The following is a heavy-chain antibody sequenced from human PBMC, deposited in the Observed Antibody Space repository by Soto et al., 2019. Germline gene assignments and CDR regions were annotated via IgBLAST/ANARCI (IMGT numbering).Heavy chain of an antibody. D-gene: IGHD6-19*01. CDR1: GESFSGYI. CDR3: ARAAGTMYYYYGMDV. CDR2: IYHSGST. V-gene: IGHV4-34*01. Sequence: PSETLSLTCAVYGESFSGYIWTWIRQPPGKGLEWIGEIYHSGSTNYNPSLKSRVTISVDKSKNQFSLNLSSVTAADTAVYYCARAAGTMYYYYGMDVWGQGTTVTVSS. J-gene: IGHJ6*02.